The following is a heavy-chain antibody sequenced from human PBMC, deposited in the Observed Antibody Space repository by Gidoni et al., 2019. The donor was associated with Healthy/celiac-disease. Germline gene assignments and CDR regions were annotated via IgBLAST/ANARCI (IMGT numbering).Heavy chain of an antibody. V-gene: IGHV4-59*08. D-gene: IGHD3-3*01. CDR2: IYYSGST. Sequence: QVQLQESGPGLVNPSENLSLTFTFSVGSLSSYYWSWIRQPPGKGLEWIGYIYYSGSTTYNPSLKSRVTIAVETSKNQFSLKLRSVTAADTAVDYCARHESSNDFWSGLDYWGQGTLVTVSS. CDR3: ARHESSNDFWSGLDY. J-gene: IGHJ4*02. CDR1: VGSLSSYY.